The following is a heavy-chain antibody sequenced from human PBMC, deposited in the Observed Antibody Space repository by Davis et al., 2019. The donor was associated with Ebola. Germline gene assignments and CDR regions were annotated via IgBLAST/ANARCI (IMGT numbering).Heavy chain of an antibody. J-gene: IGHJ4*02. CDR1: GFTVNSYW. CDR3: ARDVY. V-gene: IGHV3-7*01. CDR2: IKEDGTER. Sequence: GGSLRLSCAASGFTVNSYWMSWVRRAPGKGLEWVANIKEDGTERDYGHSVKGRFTISRDDATNSLYLQMNNLRAEDTAVYYWARDVYWGQGILVTVSS.